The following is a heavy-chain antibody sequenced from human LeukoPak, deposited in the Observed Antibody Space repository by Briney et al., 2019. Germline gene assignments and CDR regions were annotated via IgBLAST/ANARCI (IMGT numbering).Heavy chain of an antibody. Sequence: GGFLRLSCAASGFTFSGYSMNWVRQAPGKGLEWVSYISGSSITIYYADSVKGRFTISRDNAKNSLYLQMSSLRAEDTAVYYCATSAVAGYYSWGQGTLVTVSS. CDR1: GFTFSGYS. V-gene: IGHV3-48*01. CDR2: ISGSSITI. J-gene: IGHJ5*02. CDR3: ATSAVAGYYS. D-gene: IGHD3-9*01.